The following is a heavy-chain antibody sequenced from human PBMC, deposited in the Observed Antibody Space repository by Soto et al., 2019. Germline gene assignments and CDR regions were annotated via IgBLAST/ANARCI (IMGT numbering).Heavy chain of an antibody. D-gene: IGHD2-15*01. J-gene: IGHJ5*01. CDR1: GFPFNSYG. CDR3: AKDRVVRMILRPPGWFDY. Sequence: LRLSCATSGFPFNSYGMHWVRQAPGKGLEWVAVISYDGSDKYYADSVKGRFTISRDNSKNTLYLQMNSLRVEDTAVYYCAKDRVVRMILRPPGWFDYWGQGTRVTVSS. V-gene: IGHV3-30*18. CDR2: ISYDGSDK.